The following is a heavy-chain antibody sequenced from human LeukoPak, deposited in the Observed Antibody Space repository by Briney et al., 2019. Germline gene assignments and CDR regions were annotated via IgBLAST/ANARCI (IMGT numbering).Heavy chain of an antibody. CDR2: IYYSGST. D-gene: IGHD1-1*01. CDR3: ARHGTSGIDYFDY. J-gene: IGHJ4*02. CDR1: GGSISSSSYY. Sequence: PSETLSLTCTVSGGSISSSSYYWGWIRQPPGKGLEWVGSIYYSGSTYYNPSLKSRVTKSVDTSKNQFSLKLSSVTAADTAVYYCARHGTSGIDYFDYWGQGTLVTVSS. V-gene: IGHV4-39*01.